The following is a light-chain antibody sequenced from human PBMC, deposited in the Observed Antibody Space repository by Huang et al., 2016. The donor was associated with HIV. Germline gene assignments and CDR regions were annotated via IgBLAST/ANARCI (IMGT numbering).Light chain of an antibody. Sequence: EIVLTQSPGTMSLSPGERAALACRASEGIRSYYVACYHQKPGQAPRRLSYAASSSATGIPDRFRGSVSGTDFTLTISRLGPEDFAVYYCQHYGPTPSWTFGQGTKVEIK. CDR3: QHYGPTPSWT. V-gene: IGKV3-20*01. J-gene: IGKJ1*01. CDR2: AAS. CDR1: EGIRSYY.